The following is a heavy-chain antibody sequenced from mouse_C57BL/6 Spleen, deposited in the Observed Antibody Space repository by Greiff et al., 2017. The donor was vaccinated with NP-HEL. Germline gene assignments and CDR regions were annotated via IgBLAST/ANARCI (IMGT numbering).Heavy chain of an antibody. J-gene: IGHJ1*03. CDR2: IDPETGGT. Sequence: QVQLKQSGAELVRPGASVTLSCKASGYTFTDYEMHWVKQTPVHGLEWIGAIDPETGGTAYNQKFKGKAILTADKSSSTAYMELRSLTSEDSAVYYCTRKLGRGDFDVWGTGTTVTVSS. V-gene: IGHV1-15*01. CDR1: GYTFTDYE. CDR3: TRKLGRGDFDV. D-gene: IGHD4-1*01.